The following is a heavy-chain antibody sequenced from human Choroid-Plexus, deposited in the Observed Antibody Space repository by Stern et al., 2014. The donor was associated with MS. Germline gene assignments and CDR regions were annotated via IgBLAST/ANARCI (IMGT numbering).Heavy chain of an antibody. CDR1: GFTFSIG. V-gene: IGHV3-30*18. CDR3: AKDRQWSTYFFDY. Sequence: VQLVESGGGVAQPGRPLILSCAASGFTFSIGMHWVRQAPGKGLEWVARISYDGSDKYYADSVKGRFTIFRDNSKNTLYMHMNSLRAEDTAVYYCAKDRQWSTYFFDYWGQGSLVTVSS. CDR2: ISYDGSDK. D-gene: IGHD2-15*01. J-gene: IGHJ4*02.